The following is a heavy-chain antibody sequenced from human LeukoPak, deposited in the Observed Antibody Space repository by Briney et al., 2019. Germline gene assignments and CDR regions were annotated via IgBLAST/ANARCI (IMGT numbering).Heavy chain of an antibody. CDR3: ARAFKYSMSGYYFDY. CDR1: GFTFDDYG. Sequence: PGGSLRLSCAASGFTFDDYGMSWVRQAPGKGMEGVAGINWNGGSTGYADSVKGRFTISRDNAKNPLYLQMNSLRAEDTALYYCARAFKYSMSGYYFDYWGQGTLVTVSS. D-gene: IGHD2-21*01. J-gene: IGHJ4*02. CDR2: INWNGGST. V-gene: IGHV3-20*04.